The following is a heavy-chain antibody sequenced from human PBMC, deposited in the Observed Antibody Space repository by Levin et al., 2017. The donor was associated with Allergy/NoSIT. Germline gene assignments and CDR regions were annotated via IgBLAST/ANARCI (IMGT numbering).Heavy chain of an antibody. V-gene: IGHV4-4*07. CDR1: GGSISSYY. J-gene: IGHJ6*02. D-gene: IGHD3-10*01. CDR3: ARDARITMVPTPYYGMDV. Sequence: GSLRLSCTVSGGSISSYYWSWIRQPAGKGLEWIGRIYTSGSTNYNPSLKSRVTMSVDTSKNQFSLKLSSVTAADTAVYYCARDARITMVPTPYYGMDVWGQGTTVTVSS. CDR2: IYTSGST.